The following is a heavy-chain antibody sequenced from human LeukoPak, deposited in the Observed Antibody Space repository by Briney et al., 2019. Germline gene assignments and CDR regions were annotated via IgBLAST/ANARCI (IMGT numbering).Heavy chain of an antibody. V-gene: IGHV3-23*01. Sequence: GGSLRLSCAASGFTFNNYAMNWVRQAPGKGLEWVSVISGSGGTTYYADPVKGRFTISRDSSKNTLYLQMNSLRAEDTAVYYCAKVSGGGLYYDGMDVWGQGTTVTVSS. CDR3: AKVSGGGLYYDGMDV. CDR1: GFTFNNYA. D-gene: IGHD1-14*01. CDR2: ISGSGGTT. J-gene: IGHJ6*02.